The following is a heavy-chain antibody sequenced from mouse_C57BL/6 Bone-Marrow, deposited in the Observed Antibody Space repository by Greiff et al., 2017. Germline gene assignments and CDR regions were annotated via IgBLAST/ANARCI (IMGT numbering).Heavy chain of an antibody. CDR1: GFTFSSYG. V-gene: IGHV5-6*01. J-gene: IGHJ4*01. CDR3: ARQGYYAMDY. CDR2: ISSGGSYT. Sequence: DVHLVESGGDLVKPGGSLKLSCAASGFTFSSYGMSWVRQTPDKRLEWVATISSGGSYTYYPDSVKGRFTISRDNAKNTLYLQMSSLKSEDTAMYYCARQGYYAMDYWGQGTSVTVSS.